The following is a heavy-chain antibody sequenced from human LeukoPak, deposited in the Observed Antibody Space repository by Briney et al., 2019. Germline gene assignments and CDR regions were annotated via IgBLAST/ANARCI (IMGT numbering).Heavy chain of an antibody. D-gene: IGHD6-19*01. Sequence: SQTLSLTCAISGDSVSSNSAAWNWIRQSPSRGLEWLGRTYYRSKWYNDYAISVKSRMTINPGTSKNQFSLQLNSVTPEDTAVYYCARGEYSSGFFDYWGQGTLVTVSS. J-gene: IGHJ4*02. V-gene: IGHV6-1*01. CDR3: ARGEYSSGFFDY. CDR2: TYYRSKWYN. CDR1: GDSVSSNSAA.